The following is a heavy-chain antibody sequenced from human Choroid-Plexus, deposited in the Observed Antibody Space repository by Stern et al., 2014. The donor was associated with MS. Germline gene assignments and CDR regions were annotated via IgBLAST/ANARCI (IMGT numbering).Heavy chain of an antibody. CDR3: AKDRQYLTYFFDH. CDR1: GFTLGSCA. J-gene: IGHJ5*02. Sequence: VQLVESGGGVVQPGRPLRLSCVASGFTLGSCAMHWVRQAPGKGLEWGAGVSYGGSNKYYADSVKGRFTISRDNSQNTLYMQMSSLRPEDTAAYYCAKDRQYLTYFFDHWGQGSLVTVSS. CDR2: VSYGGSNK. V-gene: IGHV3-30*18. D-gene: IGHD2/OR15-2a*01.